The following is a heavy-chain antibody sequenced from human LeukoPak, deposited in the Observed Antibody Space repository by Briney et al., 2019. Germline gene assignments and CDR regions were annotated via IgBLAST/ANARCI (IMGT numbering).Heavy chain of an antibody. CDR3: ARVRCSSTSCYSSFDP. V-gene: IGHV1-69*04. Sequence: SVKVSCKASGYTFTGYYMHWVRQAPGQGLEWMGRIIPILGIANYAQKFQGRVTITADKSTSTAYMELSSLRSEDTAVYYCARVRCSSTSCYSSFDPWGQGTLVTVSS. J-gene: IGHJ5*02. CDR1: GYTFTGYY. D-gene: IGHD2-2*01. CDR2: IIPILGIA.